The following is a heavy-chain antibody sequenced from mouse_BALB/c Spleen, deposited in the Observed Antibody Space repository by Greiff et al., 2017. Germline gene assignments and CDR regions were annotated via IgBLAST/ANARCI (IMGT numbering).Heavy chain of an antibody. J-gene: IGHJ4*01. V-gene: IGHV2-2*02. Sequence: VKLVESGPGLVQPSQSLSITCTVSGFSLTSYGVHWVRQSPGKGLEWLGVIWSGGSTDYNAAFISRLSISKDNSKSQVFFKMNSLQANDTAIYYCARSDYGSSYYYAMDYWGQGTSVTVSS. D-gene: IGHD1-1*01. CDR1: GFSLTSYG. CDR3: ARSDYGSSYYYAMDY. CDR2: IWSGGST.